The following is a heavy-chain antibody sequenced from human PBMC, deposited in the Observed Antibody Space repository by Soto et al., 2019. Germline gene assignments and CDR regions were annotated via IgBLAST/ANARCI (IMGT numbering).Heavy chain of an antibody. CDR3: ARGGRGAFDL. CDR1: GFTFSYYW. D-gene: IGHD1-26*01. V-gene: IGHV3-74*01. J-gene: IGHJ3*01. CDR2: IHSDGSST. Sequence: EVQLVESGGGLVQPGESLRLSCAASGFTFSYYWMHWVRQAPGKGLVWVSRIHSDGSSTSYADSVKGRFTISRDNARNTLYLQMNSLRAEDTAVYYCARGGRGAFDLWGQGTVVTVSS.